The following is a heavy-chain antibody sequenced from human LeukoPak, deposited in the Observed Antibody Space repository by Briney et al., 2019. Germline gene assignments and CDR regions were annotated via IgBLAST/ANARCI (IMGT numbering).Heavy chain of an antibody. Sequence: ASVKVSCKASGGTFSSYAISWVRQAPGQGLEWMGWINTNTGNPTYAQGFTGRFVFSLDTSVSTAYLQISSLKAEDTAVYYCARASLIDSIRHSWWGQGTLVTVSS. CDR2: INTNTGNP. CDR1: GGTFSSYA. J-gene: IGHJ4*02. CDR3: ARASLIDSIRHSW. D-gene: IGHD3-3*02. V-gene: IGHV7-4-1*02.